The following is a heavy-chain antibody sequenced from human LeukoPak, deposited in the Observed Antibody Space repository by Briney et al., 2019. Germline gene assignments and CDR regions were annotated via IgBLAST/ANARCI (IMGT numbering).Heavy chain of an antibody. D-gene: IGHD3-10*01. CDR2: INPHNGAT. CDR1: GYTFRKDY. J-gene: IGHJ4*02. CDR3: AREGADYYGSGYDY. Sequence: AALKVSCKASGYTFRKDYIHWVRQAPGQGLEWVGWINPHNGATKYAPKFQGRVTMTGDTSISTAYVELNSLRSDDTAVYYCAREGADYYGSGYDYWSQGTLVTVSS. V-gene: IGHV1-2*02.